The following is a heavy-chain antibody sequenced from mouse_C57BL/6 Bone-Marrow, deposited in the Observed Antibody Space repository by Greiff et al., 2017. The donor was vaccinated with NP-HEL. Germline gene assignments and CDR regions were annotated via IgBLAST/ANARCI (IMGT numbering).Heavy chain of an antibody. CDR2: ISSGGDYI. J-gene: IGHJ2*01. D-gene: IGHD1-1*01. CDR3: TRVTTVVVRYYFDY. CDR1: GFTFSSYA. V-gene: IGHV5-9-1*02. Sequence: EVKVVESGEGLVKPGGSLKLSCAASGFTFSSYAMSWVRQTPEKRLEWVAYISSGGDYIYYADTVKGRFTISRDNARNTLYLQMSSLKSEDTAMYYCTRVTTVVVRYYFDYWGQGTTLTVSS.